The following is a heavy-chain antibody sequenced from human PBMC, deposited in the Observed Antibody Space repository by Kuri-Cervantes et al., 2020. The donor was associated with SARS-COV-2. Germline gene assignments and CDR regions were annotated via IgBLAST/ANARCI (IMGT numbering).Heavy chain of an antibody. CDR3: AKDPRIAAPFDY. CDR2: IYSGGST. Sequence: GESLKISCAASGFTFSSFAMNWVRQAPGKGLEWVSVIYSGGSTYYADSVKGRFTISRDNSKSTLYLQMNSLRAEDTAVYYCAKDPRIAAPFDYWGQGTLVTVSS. CDR1: GFTFSSFA. J-gene: IGHJ4*02. V-gene: IGHV3-23*03. D-gene: IGHD6-6*01.